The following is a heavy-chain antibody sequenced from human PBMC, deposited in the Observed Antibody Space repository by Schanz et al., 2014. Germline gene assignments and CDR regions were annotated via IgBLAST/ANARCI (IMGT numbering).Heavy chain of an antibody. V-gene: IGHV1-46*03. Sequence: QVQLVQSGAEVKKPGASVKVSCKASGSTFTSYYMHWVRQAPGQGLEWMGIINPSGGSTSYAQKFQGRVAMTRDTSTSTVYMYLSSLRSEDTAVYYCARRYSSGWYEFDYWGQGTLVTVSS. CDR3: ARRYSSGWYEFDY. CDR2: INPSGGST. D-gene: IGHD6-19*01. CDR1: GSTFTSYY. J-gene: IGHJ4*02.